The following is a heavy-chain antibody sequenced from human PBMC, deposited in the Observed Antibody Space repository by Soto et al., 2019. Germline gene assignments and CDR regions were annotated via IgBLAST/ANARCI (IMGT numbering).Heavy chain of an antibody. D-gene: IGHD1-7*01. CDR3: AKCIQVNWNYDAFHI. J-gene: IGHJ3*02. CDR1: GFTFSSYG. Sequence: QVQLVESGGGVVQPGRSLRLSCAASGFTFSSYGMHWVRQAPGKGLEWVAVIWYDGSNKYYADSVKGRFTISRDNSKNTLYLQMNSLRAEDTALYYCAKCIQVNWNYDAFHIWGQGTMVTVSS. V-gene: IGHV3-33*06. CDR2: IWYDGSNK.